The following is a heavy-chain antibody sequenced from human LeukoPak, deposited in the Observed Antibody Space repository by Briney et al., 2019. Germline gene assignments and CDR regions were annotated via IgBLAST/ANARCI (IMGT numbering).Heavy chain of an antibody. J-gene: IGHJ6*02. Sequence: SQTLSLTCTVSGGSISSGSYYWRWIRQPAGKGLEWIGRIYTSGSTNYNPSLKSRVTISVDTSKNQFSLKLSSVTAADTAVYYCARRTEWPYYYSMDVWGQGTTVTVSS. CDR3: ARRTEWPYYYSMDV. D-gene: IGHD3-3*01. V-gene: IGHV4-61*02. CDR2: IYTSGST. CDR1: GGSISSGSYY.